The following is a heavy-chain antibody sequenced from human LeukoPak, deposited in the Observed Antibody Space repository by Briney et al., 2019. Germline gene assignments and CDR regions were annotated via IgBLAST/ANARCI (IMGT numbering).Heavy chain of an antibody. CDR1: GFTFSTYW. CDR3: GGSSSVMDV. V-gene: IGHV3-74*01. D-gene: IGHD6-6*01. J-gene: IGHJ6*02. CDR2: INIDGTTT. Sequence: GGSLRLSCAASGFTFSTYWMHWVRQAPGKGLVCVSRINIDGTTTGYEDSVKGRFTISRDNVKNTLYLQMNSLRVEDTAVYYCGGSSSVMDVWGQGTTVTVSS.